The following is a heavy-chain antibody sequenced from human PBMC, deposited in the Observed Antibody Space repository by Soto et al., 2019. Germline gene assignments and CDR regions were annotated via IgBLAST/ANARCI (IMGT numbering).Heavy chain of an antibody. CDR1: GFSLSTSGVG. CDR2: IYWNDDK. Sequence: GSGPTLVNPTQTLTLTCTFSGFSLSTSGVGVGWIRQPPGKALEWLALIYWNDDKRYSPSLKSRLTITKDTSKNQVVLTMTNMDPVDTATYYCSTHYYDSSCYYYVAWFDPWGQGTLVSVSS. J-gene: IGHJ5*02. D-gene: IGHD3-22*01. CDR3: STHYYDSSCYYYVAWFDP. V-gene: IGHV2-5*01.